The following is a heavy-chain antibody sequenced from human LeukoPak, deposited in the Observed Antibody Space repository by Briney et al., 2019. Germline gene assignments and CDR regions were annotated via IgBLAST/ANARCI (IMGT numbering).Heavy chain of an antibody. CDR3: ARENVLITIFGVVEGVMDV. J-gene: IGHJ6*03. D-gene: IGHD3-3*01. CDR2: ISAYNGNT. Sequence: GASVKVSCKASGYTFTSYGISWVRQAPGQGLEWMGWISAYNGNTNYAQKLQGRVTMTRDTSTNTVYMELSSLRSEDTAVYYCARENVLITIFGVVEGVMDVWGKGTTVTVSS. CDR1: GYTFTSYG. V-gene: IGHV1-18*01.